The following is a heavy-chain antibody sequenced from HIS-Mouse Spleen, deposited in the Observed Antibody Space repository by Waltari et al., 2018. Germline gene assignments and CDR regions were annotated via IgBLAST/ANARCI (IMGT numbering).Heavy chain of an antibody. CDR2: SYYSGST. J-gene: IGHJ2*01. Sequence: QLQLQESGPGLVKPSETLSLTCTVSGGSIRSSSDYWGWIRQPPGKGLEWIGCSYYSGSTYHHPSLQSRVTISGDTSKNQFSLKLSSVTAADTAVYYCAREIPYSSSWYDWYFDLWGRGTLVTVSS. CDR1: GGSIRSSSDY. V-gene: IGHV4-39*07. D-gene: IGHD6-13*01. CDR3: AREIPYSSSWYDWYFDL.